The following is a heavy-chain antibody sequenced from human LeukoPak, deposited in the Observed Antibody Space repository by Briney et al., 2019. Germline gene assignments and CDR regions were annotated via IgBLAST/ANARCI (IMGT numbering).Heavy chain of an antibody. J-gene: IGHJ4*02. Sequence: ASVKVSCKASGGTFISYAISWVRQAPGQGLEWMGRIIPILGIANYAQKFQGRVTITADKSTSTAYMELSSLSSEDTAVYYCARVVVVAATGYYFDYWGQGTLVTVSS. CDR2: IIPILGIA. V-gene: IGHV1-69*04. D-gene: IGHD2-15*01. CDR3: ARVVVVAATGYYFDY. CDR1: GGTFISYA.